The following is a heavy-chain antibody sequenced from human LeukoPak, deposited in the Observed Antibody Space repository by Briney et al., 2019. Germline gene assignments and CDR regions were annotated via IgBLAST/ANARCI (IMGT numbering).Heavy chain of an antibody. Sequence: SETLSLTCTVSGGSISSYYWSWIRQPPGKGLEWIGYIYYSGSTNYNPSLKSRVTISVDTSKNQFSLKLSSVTAADTAVYYCARDNFYGGNSFDYWGQGTLVTVSS. CDR1: GGSISSYY. D-gene: IGHD4-23*01. J-gene: IGHJ4*02. V-gene: IGHV4-59*01. CDR3: ARDNFYGGNSFDY. CDR2: IYYSGST.